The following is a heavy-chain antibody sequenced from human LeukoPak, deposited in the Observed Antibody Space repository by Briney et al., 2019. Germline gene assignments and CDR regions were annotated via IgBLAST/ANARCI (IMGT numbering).Heavy chain of an antibody. CDR2: INTDGSST. D-gene: IGHD2-2*01. CDR3: ARDARRYCSSTSCFRFDY. V-gene: IGHV3-74*01. J-gene: IGHJ4*02. CDR1: GFNFNYYA. Sequence: PGGSLKLSCAASGFNFNYYAMTWVRQAPGKGLVWVSRINTDGSSTSYADSVKGRFTISRDNAKNTLYLQMNSLRAEDTAVYYCARDARRYCSSTSCFRFDYWGQGTLVTVSS.